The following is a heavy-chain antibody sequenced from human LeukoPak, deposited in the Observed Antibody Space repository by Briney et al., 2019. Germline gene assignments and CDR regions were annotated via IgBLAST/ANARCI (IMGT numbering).Heavy chain of an antibody. CDR3: AREGVVKGYFDY. V-gene: IGHV4-59*01. CDR1: GGSISPYF. CDR2: IYYRGST. D-gene: IGHD3-22*01. Sequence: SQTLSLTCTVSGGSISPYFWSWIRQPPGKGLEWIGYIYYRGSTNYNPSLKSRVTISLDTSKDQFSLKLSSVTAADTAVYYCAREGVVKGYFDYWGQGTLVTVSS. J-gene: IGHJ4*02.